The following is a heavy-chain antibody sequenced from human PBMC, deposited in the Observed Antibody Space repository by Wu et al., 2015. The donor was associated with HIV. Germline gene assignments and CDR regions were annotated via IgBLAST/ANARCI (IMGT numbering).Heavy chain of an antibody. V-gene: IGHV1-69*13. CDR2: IIPIFGTA. Sequence: QVQLVQSGAEVKKPGSSVKVSCKASGGTFSSYAISWVRQAPGQGLEWMGRIIPIFGTANYAQKFQGRVTITADESTSTAYMELSSLRSEDTAVYYCAREPREEYQLTISYYFDYWGQGTLVTVSS. D-gene: IGHD2-2*01. CDR3: AREPREEYQLTISYYFDY. J-gene: IGHJ4*02. CDR1: GGTFSSYA.